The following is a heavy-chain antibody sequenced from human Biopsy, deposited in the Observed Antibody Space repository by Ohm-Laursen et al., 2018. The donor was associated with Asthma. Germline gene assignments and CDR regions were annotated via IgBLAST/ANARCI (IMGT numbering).Heavy chain of an antibody. J-gene: IGHJ4*02. V-gene: IGHV3-23*01. CDR2: VSGSGGNT. D-gene: IGHD2-15*01. CDR3: AKGGGDIVVVISATTLDY. CDR1: GFTFSSYA. Sequence: SLRLSCAASGFTFSSYAMNWVRQAPGKGLEWVSTVSGSGGNTYYADSMKGRFTISRDNSKNTLYLQMNSLRAEDTAVYYCAKGGGDIVVVISATTLDYWGQGALVTVSS.